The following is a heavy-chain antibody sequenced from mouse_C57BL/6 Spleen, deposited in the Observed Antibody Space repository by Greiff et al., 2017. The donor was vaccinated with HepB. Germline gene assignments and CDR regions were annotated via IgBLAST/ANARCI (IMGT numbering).Heavy chain of an antibody. CDR1: GYTFTSYW. CDR3: ERFDCYPAWFAY. J-gene: IGHJ3*01. V-gene: IGHV1-55*01. Sequence: QVQLQQPGAELVKPGASVKMSCKASGYTFTSYWITWVKQRPGQGLEWIGDIYPGSGSTNYNEKFKSKATLTVDTSSSTAYMQLSSLTSGDSAVYYCERFDCYPAWFAYWGQGTLVTVAA. D-gene: IGHD2-3*01. CDR2: IYPGSGST.